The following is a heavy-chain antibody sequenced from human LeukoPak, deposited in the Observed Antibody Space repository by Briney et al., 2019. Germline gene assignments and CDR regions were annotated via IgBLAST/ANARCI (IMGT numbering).Heavy chain of an antibody. J-gene: IGHJ6*03. V-gene: IGHV4-34*01. D-gene: IGHD6-6*01. CDR3: AALVGYYYYMDV. Sequence: PSETLSLTCAVYGGSFSGYYWSWIRLPPGKGLEWIGEINHSGSTNYNPSLKSRVTISVDTSKNQFSLKLSSVTAADTAVYYCAALVGYYYYMDVWGKGTTVTISS. CDR2: INHSGST. CDR1: GGSFSGYY.